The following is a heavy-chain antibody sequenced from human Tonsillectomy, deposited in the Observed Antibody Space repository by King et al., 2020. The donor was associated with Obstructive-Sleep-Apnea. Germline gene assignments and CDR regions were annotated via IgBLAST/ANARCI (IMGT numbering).Heavy chain of an antibody. Sequence: QVQLVESGAEVKKPGASVKVSCKASGYTFTGYYIHWVRQAPGQGLEWKGWISPNSGVTKYAQKFQDRVTMTRDTSISTAYMDLSRLRSDDTAIYYCARDMSAYDSTSPAYWGQGTLVTVSS. D-gene: IGHD3-10*01. CDR1: GYTFTGYY. CDR3: ARDMSAYDSTSPAY. J-gene: IGHJ4*02. CDR2: ISPNSGVT. V-gene: IGHV1-2*02.